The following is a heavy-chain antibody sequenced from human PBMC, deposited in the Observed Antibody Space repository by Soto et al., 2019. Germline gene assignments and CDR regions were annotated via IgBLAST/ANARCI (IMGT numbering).Heavy chain of an antibody. J-gene: IGHJ3*02. CDR2: INSDGSSA. CDR1: GFTFSSYW. CDR3: ARVRFALNAFDI. V-gene: IGHV3-74*01. Sequence: EVQLVESGGGLVQPGGSLRLSCAASGFTFSSYWMHWVRQAPGKGLVWVSRINSDGSSASYADSVKGRFTISRDNAKNTLYLQMNSLRAEDTSVYYCARVRFALNAFDIWGQGTMVTVSS.